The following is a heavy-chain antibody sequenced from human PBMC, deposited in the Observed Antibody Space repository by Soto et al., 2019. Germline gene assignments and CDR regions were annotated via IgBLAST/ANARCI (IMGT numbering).Heavy chain of an antibody. J-gene: IGHJ6*02. V-gene: IGHV2-5*01. CDR3: AHRPIWGMGGLGP. Sequence: QITLKEAGPTRVKATETLTLTCTLSGFSLNSNGGGVVWIRQPPGRALEWLALIYWNDDKRYNASLQSRLTIPMDTSRNPIVLMMTNVDPVDTATYYCAHRPIWGMGGLGPWGQGTTVTVSS. D-gene: IGHD3-16*01. CDR2: IYWNDDK. CDR1: GFSLNSNGGG.